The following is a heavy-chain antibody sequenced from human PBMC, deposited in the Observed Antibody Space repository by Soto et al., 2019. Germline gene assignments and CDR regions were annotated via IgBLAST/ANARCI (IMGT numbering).Heavy chain of an antibody. J-gene: IGHJ6*02. CDR3: ARGVTYYNILTGISGGYYYYGMDV. CDR1: GGTFSSYA. V-gene: IGHV1-69*01. CDR2: IIPIFGTA. Sequence: QVQLVQSGAEVKKPGSSVKVSCTASGGTFSSYAISWVRQAPGQGLEWMGGIIPIFGTANYAQKFQGRVTITAYESTSTAYMELSRLRSEDMAVYYSARGVTYYNILTGISGGYYYYGMDVWGQSTTVTVSS. D-gene: IGHD3-9*01.